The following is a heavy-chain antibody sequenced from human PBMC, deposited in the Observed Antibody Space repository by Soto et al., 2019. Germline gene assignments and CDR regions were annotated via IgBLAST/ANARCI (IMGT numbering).Heavy chain of an antibody. CDR3: ASYYYDSSGYYYVPGVY. D-gene: IGHD3-22*01. Sequence: QLQLQESGPGLVKPSETLSLTCTVSGGSISSSSYYWGWIRQPPGKGLEWIGSISYSGNTYYNPALKGRVTISVDTSKNQFSLKLSSVTAADTAVYYCASYYYDSSGYYYVPGVYWGQGTLVTVSS. CDR1: GGSISSSSYY. CDR2: ISYSGNT. V-gene: IGHV4-39*01. J-gene: IGHJ4*02.